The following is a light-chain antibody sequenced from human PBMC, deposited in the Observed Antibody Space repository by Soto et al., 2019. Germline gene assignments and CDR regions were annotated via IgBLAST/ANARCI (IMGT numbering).Light chain of an antibody. Sequence: EIVLTQSPGTLSFSPGERATLSCMASQSVSSSYLAWYQQKPGQAPRLLIYGASSRATGIPDRFSGSGSGTDFTLTISRLEPEDFAVYYCQQYGSSWITFGQGTRLEIK. V-gene: IGKV3-20*01. CDR1: QSVSSSY. J-gene: IGKJ5*01. CDR3: QQYGSSWIT. CDR2: GAS.